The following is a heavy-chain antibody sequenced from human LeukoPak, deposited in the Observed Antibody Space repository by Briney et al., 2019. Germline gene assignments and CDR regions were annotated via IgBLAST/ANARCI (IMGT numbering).Heavy chain of an antibody. Sequence: SETLSLTCTVSGGSISSGSYSWSWIRQPAGKGLEWIGRFYTSGSTNYNPSLKSRVTISVDTSKNQFSLKLSSVTAADTAVYYCAREIIAAHNWFDPWGQGTLVTVSS. CDR1: GGSISSGSYS. D-gene: IGHD6-6*01. CDR3: AREIIAAHNWFDP. V-gene: IGHV4-61*02. CDR2: FYTSGST. J-gene: IGHJ5*02.